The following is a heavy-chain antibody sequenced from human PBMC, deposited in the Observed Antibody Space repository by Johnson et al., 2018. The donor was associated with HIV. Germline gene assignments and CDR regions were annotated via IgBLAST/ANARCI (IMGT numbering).Heavy chain of an antibody. V-gene: IGHV3-7*02. CDR1: GFTFSSYW. D-gene: IGHD4-17*01. J-gene: IGHJ3*02. Sequence: VQLVESGGGLVQPGRSLRLSCAASGFTFSSYWMSWVRQAPGKGLEWVANIKQDGSEKYYVDSVKGRFTISRDNAKNSLYLQMNSLRAEDTAVYYCARVLGDYAYHIWGQGTMVTVSS. CDR3: ARVLGDYAYHI. CDR2: IKQDGSEK.